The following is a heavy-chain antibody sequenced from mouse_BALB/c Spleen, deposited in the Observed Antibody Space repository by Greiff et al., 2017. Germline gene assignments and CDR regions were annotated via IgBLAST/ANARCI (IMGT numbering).Heavy chain of an antibody. CDR1: GYSFTSYW. J-gene: IGHJ2*01. CDR3: TREGLPNWDYFDY. V-gene: IGHV1-5*01. CDR2: IYPGNSDT. D-gene: IGHD4-1*01. Sequence: VQLQQSGTVLARPGASVKMSCKASGYSFTSYWMHWVKQRPGQGLEWIGAIYPGNSDTSYNQKFKGKAKLTAVTSASTAYMELSSLTNEDSAVYYCTREGLPNWDYFDYWGQGTTLTVSS.